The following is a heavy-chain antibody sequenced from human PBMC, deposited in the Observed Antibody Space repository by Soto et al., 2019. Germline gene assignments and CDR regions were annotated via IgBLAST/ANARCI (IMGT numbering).Heavy chain of an antibody. CDR2: ISGSGGTT. D-gene: IGHD2-2*01. Sequence: VQLLESGGGLVQPGGSLRLSCAASGFPFRNYALRWARKAPGKGLEWVSAISGSGGTTHYADSVKGRFTISRDNSKNTLYLQMNSLRVEDTAVYYCAKDRSSTSCYAFDYWGQGSLVTVSS. V-gene: IGHV3-23*01. CDR1: GFPFRNYA. J-gene: IGHJ4*02. CDR3: AKDRSSTSCYAFDY.